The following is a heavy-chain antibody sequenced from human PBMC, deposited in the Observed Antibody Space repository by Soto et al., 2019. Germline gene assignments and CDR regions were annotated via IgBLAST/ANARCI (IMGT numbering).Heavy chain of an antibody. CDR3: ARAHCSGGSCYSVQHWFDP. V-gene: IGHV4-4*02. J-gene: IGHJ5*02. CDR1: GGSISSSNW. D-gene: IGHD2-15*01. Sequence: QVQLQESGPGLVKPSGTLSLTCAVSGGSISSSNWWSWVRQPPGKGLEWIGEMYHSGSTNHNPSLKSRVTISVDKSKNQFSLKLSSVTAADTAVYYCARAHCSGGSCYSVQHWFDPWGQGTLGTVSS. CDR2: MYHSGST.